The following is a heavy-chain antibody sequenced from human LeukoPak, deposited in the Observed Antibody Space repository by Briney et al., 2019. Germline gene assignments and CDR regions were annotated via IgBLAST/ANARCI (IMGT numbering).Heavy chain of an antibody. V-gene: IGHV1-18*01. J-gene: IGHJ4*02. D-gene: IGHD3-22*01. CDR2: ISAYNGNT. CDR3: ARDCYYDSSGYQPVDY. Sequence: ASVKVSCKASGYTFTSYGISWVRQAPGQGLERMGWISAYNGNTNYAQKLQGRVTMTTDTSTSTAYMELRSLRSDDTAVYYCARDCYYDSSGYQPVDYWGQGTLATVSS. CDR1: GYTFTSYG.